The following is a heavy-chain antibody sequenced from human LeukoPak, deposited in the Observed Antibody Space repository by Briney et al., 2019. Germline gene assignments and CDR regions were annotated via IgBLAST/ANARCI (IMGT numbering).Heavy chain of an antibody. CDR1: GLTFSRDW. D-gene: IGHD6-19*01. V-gene: IGHV3-7*01. CDR3: ARVRYSSGWDIDYYYYMDV. J-gene: IGHJ6*03. Sequence: GGSLRLSCAASGLTFSRDWMSWVRQPPGKGLEWVANIKQDGSEKYYVDSVKGRFTISRDNAKNSLYLQMNSLRAEDTAVYYCARVRYSSGWDIDYYYYMDVWGKGTTVTVSS. CDR2: IKQDGSEK.